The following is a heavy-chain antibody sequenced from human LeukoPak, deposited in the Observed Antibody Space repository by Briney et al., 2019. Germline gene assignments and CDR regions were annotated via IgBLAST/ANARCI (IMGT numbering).Heavy chain of an antibody. Sequence: ASVKVSCKASGYTFTSYGISWVRQAPGQGLEWMGWISSYNGNTNYAQKLQGRATMTTDTSTSTAYMELRSLRSNDTAVYYCARGSFPSDDILTGPFDNWGQGTLVTVSS. CDR2: ISSYNGNT. CDR3: ARGSFPSDDILTGPFDN. J-gene: IGHJ4*02. V-gene: IGHV1-18*01. CDR1: GYTFTSYG. D-gene: IGHD3-9*01.